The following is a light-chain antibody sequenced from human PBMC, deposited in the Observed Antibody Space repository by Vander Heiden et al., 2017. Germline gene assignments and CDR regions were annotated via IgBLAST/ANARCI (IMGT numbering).Light chain of an antibody. CDR2: DAS. CDR1: QSISRW. J-gene: IGKJ1*01. Sequence: DIQMTQSPSTLSASVGDRVTITCRASQSISRWLAWYQQKPGKAPKVLIWDASSLQSGVPSRFSGSGGGTEFTLTISRLQPDDFAAYYCQQYNSYSTWTFGQGTKVEIK. CDR3: QQYNSYSTWT. V-gene: IGKV1-5*01.